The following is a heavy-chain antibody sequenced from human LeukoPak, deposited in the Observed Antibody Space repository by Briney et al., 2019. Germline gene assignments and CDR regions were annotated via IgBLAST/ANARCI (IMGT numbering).Heavy chain of an antibody. CDR2: IYYSGST. J-gene: IGHJ4*02. D-gene: IGHD2-21*02. V-gene: IGHV4-59*01. CDR3: ARDRSDYYFDY. Sequence: SETLSLTCGVSGGAITNYYWNWIRQAPGKGLEWIGYIYYSGSTNYNPSLKSRVTISVDTSKNQFSLKLSSVTAADTAVYYCARDRSDYYFDYWGQGTLVTVSS. CDR1: GGAITNYY.